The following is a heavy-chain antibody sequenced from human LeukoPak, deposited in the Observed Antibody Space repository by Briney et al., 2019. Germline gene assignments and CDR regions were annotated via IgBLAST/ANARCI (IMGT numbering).Heavy chain of an antibody. CDR3: ARDRGAYYYDTGF. Sequence: PGGSLRLSCAVSGFTVSSNYMNWVRQAPGKGLEWVSVIYSGGDTYYADSVKGRFTISRDDSKNTLYLQMNSLRAEDTAVHYCARDRGAYYYDTGFWGQGTLVTVSS. V-gene: IGHV3-66*01. D-gene: IGHD3-22*01. CDR2: IYSGGDT. CDR1: GFTVSSNY. J-gene: IGHJ4*02.